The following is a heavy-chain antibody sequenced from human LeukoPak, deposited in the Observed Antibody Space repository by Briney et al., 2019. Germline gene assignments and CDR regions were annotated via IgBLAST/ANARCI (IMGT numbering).Heavy chain of an antibody. CDR2: IYASGGT. CDR3: AREAPGGSGWTYFDY. D-gene: IGHD6-19*01. J-gene: IGHJ4*02. V-gene: IGHV4-59*02. CDR1: GGSVSGHY. Sequence: SETLSLTCAVSGGSVSGHYWDWIRQPPGKGLEWIGYIYASGGTNYNPSLKSRVTISVDTSENHFSLKLTSVTAADTAVYYCAREAPGGSGWTYFDYWGQGSLVTVSS.